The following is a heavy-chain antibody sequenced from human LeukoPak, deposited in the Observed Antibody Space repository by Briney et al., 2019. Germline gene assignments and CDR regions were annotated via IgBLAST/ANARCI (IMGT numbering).Heavy chain of an antibody. CDR2: IYYIGSP. Sequence: SETLSLTCTLSGGSISSYYWSWIRQPPGKGLEWIGYIYYIGSPNYHPSLKSRVTISVDTPKNQCSLKLSSVTAADTAVYYCARATPYSSSSDYYYYGMDVWGQGTTVTVCS. CDR3: ARATPYSSSSDYYYYGMDV. V-gene: IGHV4-59*08. CDR1: GGSISSYY. J-gene: IGHJ6*02. D-gene: IGHD6-6*01.